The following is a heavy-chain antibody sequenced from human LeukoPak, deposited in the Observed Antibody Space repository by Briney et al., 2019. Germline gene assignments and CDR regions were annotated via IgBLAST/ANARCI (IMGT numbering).Heavy chain of an antibody. D-gene: IGHD6-19*01. J-gene: IGHJ4*02. CDR3: ARKIGWYAYYFDY. CDR1: GGSFSGYY. CDR2: INHSGST. Sequence: PSETLSLTCAVYGGSFSGYYWSWIRQPPGKGLEWIGEINHSGSTNYNPSLKSRVTISVDTSKNQFSLKLSSVTAADTAVYYCARKIGWYAYYFDYWGQGTLVTVSS. V-gene: IGHV4-34*01.